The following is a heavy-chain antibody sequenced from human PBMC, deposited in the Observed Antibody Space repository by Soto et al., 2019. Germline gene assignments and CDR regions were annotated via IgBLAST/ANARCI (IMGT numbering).Heavy chain of an antibody. CDR3: ARRGTRFCTSTGCYDGASDI. V-gene: IGHV4-59*08. J-gene: IGHJ3*02. D-gene: IGHD2-2*01. Sequence: SETLSLTCTVSGGSISGSYWSWIRQPPGKGLEWIGYISYNGITNYNPSLKSRVTMSVDTSKSQFSLNLSSVTAADSAVYYCARRGTRFCTSTGCYDGASDIWGQGTMVTVSS. CDR2: ISYNGIT. CDR1: GGSISGSY.